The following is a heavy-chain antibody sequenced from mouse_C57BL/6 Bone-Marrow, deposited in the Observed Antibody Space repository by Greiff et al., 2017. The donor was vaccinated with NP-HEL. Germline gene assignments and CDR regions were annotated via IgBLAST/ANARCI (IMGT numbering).Heavy chain of an antibody. Sequence: QVQLQQPGAELVKPGASVKLSCKASGYTFTSYWMHWVKQRPGRGLEWIGRIDPTRGGTKYNEKFQSKATLTVDKPSSTAYMQLSSLTSEDSAVYYCAREEYYYGSSWYFDVWGTGTTVTVSS. CDR2: IDPTRGGT. CDR1: GYTFTSYW. D-gene: IGHD1-1*01. CDR3: AREEYYYGSSWYFDV. V-gene: IGHV1-72*01. J-gene: IGHJ1*03.